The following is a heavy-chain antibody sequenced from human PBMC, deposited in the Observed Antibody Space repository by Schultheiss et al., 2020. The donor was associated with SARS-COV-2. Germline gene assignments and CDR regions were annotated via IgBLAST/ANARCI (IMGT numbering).Heavy chain of an antibody. Sequence: GGSLRLSCAASGFTFSSYAMSWVRQAPGKGLEWVSAISSSSSYIYYADSVKGRFTISRDNAKNSLYLQMNSLRAEDTAVYYCAKDLDYGDYGKASFYGMDVWGQGTTVTVSS. CDR2: ISSSSSYI. CDR1: GFTFSSYA. CDR3: AKDLDYGDYGKASFYGMDV. D-gene: IGHD4-17*01. V-gene: IGHV3-21*04. J-gene: IGHJ6*02.